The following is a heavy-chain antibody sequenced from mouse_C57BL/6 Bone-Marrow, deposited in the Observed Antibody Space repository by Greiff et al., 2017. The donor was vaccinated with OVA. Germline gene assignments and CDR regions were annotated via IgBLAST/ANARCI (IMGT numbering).Heavy chain of an antibody. V-gene: IGHV1-4*01. J-gene: IGHJ2*01. CDR2: INPSSGYT. CDR3: ARSGTTVVDY. CDR1: GYTFTSYT. D-gene: IGHD1-1*01. Sequence: QVQLQQSGAELARPGASVKMSCKASGYTFTSYTMHWVNQRPGQGLEWIGYINPSSGYTKYNQKFKDKATLTADKSSSTAYMQLSSLTSEDSAVYYCARSGTTVVDYWGQGTTLTVSS.